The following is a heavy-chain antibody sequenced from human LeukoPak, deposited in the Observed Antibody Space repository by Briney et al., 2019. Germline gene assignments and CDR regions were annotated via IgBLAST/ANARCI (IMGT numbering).Heavy chain of an antibody. J-gene: IGHJ6*03. D-gene: IGHD1-26*01. CDR2: IIPIFCTA. V-gene: IGHV1-69*05. CDR3: ARDGPGMGDYYMDV. CDR1: GGTFSSYA. Sequence: SVKVSCKASGGTFSSYAISWVRQAPGQGLEWMGGIIPIFCTANYAQKFQGRVTITTDESTSTAYMELSSLRSEDTAVYYCARDGPGMGDYYMDVWGKGTTVTVSS.